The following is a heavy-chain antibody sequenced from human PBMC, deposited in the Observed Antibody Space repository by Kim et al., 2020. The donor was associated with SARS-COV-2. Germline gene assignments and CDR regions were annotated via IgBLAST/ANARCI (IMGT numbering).Heavy chain of an antibody. Sequence: GESLKISCEASRFSFSSYGMHWVRQAPDKGLEWVAVIWSDGSDKYYADSVKGRFTISRDNSKNMVYLQMNSLRAEDTAVYYCARDNDWGLDHWGQGTLVSVPS. J-gene: IGHJ4*02. D-gene: IGHD7-27*01. CDR1: RFSFSSYG. CDR2: IWSDGSDK. CDR3: ARDNDWGLDH. V-gene: IGHV3-33*01.